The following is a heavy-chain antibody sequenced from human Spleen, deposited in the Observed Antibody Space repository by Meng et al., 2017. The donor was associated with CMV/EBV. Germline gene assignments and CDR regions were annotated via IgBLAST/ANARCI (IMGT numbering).Heavy chain of an antibody. CDR1: GFTFSSYS. V-gene: IGHV3-48*04. CDR2: ISSSGSTI. CDR3: AREKLSTHDY. D-gene: IGHD3-10*01. Sequence: GGSLRLSCAASGFTFSSYSMNWVRQAPGKGLEWVSYISSSGSTIYYADSVKGRFTISRDNAKSSLYLQMNSLRAEDTAVYSCAREKLSTHDYWGQGTLVTVSS. J-gene: IGHJ4*02.